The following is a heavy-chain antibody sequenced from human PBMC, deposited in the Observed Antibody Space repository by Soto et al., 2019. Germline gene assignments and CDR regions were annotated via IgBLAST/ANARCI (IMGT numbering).Heavy chain of an antibody. Sequence: PGGSLRLSCAASGFTVSSNYMSWVRQAPGKGLEWVSYMTSDSEIMHYADSVKGRFTISRQNAKNSVFLQMNSLRAEDTGVYYCTRGVSYGFDFWGQGTMVTVSS. CDR3: TRGVSYGFDF. CDR2: MTSDSEIM. J-gene: IGHJ3*01. D-gene: IGHD3-10*01. V-gene: IGHV3-48*01. CDR1: GFTVSSNY.